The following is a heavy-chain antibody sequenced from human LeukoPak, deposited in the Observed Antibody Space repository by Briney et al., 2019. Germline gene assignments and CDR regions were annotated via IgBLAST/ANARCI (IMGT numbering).Heavy chain of an antibody. J-gene: IGHJ5*02. D-gene: IGHD3-10*01. CDR1: GGSISSYY. V-gene: IGHV4-59*01. CDR2: IYYSGST. CDR3: ARRGPDYGSGRRGWFDP. Sequence: PSETLSLTCTVSGGSISSYYWSWIRQPPGKGLEWIGYIYYSGSTNYNPSLKSRVTISVDTSKNQFSLELSSVTAADTAVYYCARRGPDYGSGRRGWFDPWGQGTLVTVSS.